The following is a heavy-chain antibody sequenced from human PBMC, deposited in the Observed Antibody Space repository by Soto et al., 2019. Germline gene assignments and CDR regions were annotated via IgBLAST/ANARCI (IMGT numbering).Heavy chain of an antibody. V-gene: IGHV4-4*02. Sequence: SETLSLTCAVSGGSISTINWWIWVRQPPGKGLDWIGEIYQTGSTSYNPSLESRVTISIDKSKNQFSLKLKSVTAADTAVYYCARVSSSSAFGMDVWGQGTTVTVSS. J-gene: IGHJ6*02. CDR3: ARVSSSSAFGMDV. D-gene: IGHD6-6*01. CDR1: GGSISTINW. CDR2: IYQTGST.